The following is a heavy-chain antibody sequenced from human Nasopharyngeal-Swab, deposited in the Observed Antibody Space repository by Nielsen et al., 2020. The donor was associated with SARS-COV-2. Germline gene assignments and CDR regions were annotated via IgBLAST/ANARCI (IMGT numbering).Heavy chain of an antibody. J-gene: IGHJ4*02. Sequence: WIREPPGKGLEWVSVIYSGGSTYYADSVKGRFTTSRDNSKNTLYLQMNSLRAEDTAVYYCARALLVGGYYFDYWGQGTLVTVSS. CDR2: IYSGGST. V-gene: IGHV3-53*01. CDR3: ARALLVGGYYFDY. D-gene: IGHD6-13*01.